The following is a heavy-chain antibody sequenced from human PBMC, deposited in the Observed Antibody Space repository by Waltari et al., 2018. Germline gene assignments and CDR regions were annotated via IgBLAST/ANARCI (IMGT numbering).Heavy chain of an antibody. CDR2: IKGDGTIT. J-gene: IGHJ5*02. CDR1: GFTFRNYC. Sequence: EVKVVETGGGFVQPGGSLRLSCPASGFTFRNYCMHWVRQAPGKGLVWVSRIKGDGTITSYADSVQGRFTISRDNAKNTLYLQMNSLRAEDTAVYYCAKSDWFDPWGQGTLVTVSS. CDR3: AKSDWFDP. V-gene: IGHV3-74*01.